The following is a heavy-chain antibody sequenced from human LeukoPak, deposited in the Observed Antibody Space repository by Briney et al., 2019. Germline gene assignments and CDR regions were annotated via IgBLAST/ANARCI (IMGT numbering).Heavy chain of an antibody. J-gene: IGHJ6*02. D-gene: IGHD3-16*01. CDR1: GFTFSSYW. CDR2: INHNGNVN. CDR3: ARGGGLDV. Sequence: PGGSLRLSCAASGFTFSSYWMNWARQAPGKGQEWVASINHNGNVNYYVDSVKGRFTISRDNAKNSLYLQMRNVRAEDTAVYFCARGGGLDVWGQGATVTVSS. V-gene: IGHV3-7*03.